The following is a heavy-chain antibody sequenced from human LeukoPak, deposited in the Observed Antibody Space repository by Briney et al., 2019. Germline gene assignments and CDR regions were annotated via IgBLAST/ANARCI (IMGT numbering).Heavy chain of an antibody. J-gene: IGHJ4*02. CDR2: IIPIFGTA. D-gene: IGHD3-22*01. Sequence: GASVKVSCKASGGTFSSYAISWVRQAPGQGLEWMGGIIPIFGTANYAQKFQGRVTITADESTSTAYMELSSLRSGDTAVYYCARGSVGSGYYDSSGSFDYWGQGTLVTVSS. V-gene: IGHV1-69*13. CDR1: GGTFSSYA. CDR3: ARGSVGSGYYDSSGSFDY.